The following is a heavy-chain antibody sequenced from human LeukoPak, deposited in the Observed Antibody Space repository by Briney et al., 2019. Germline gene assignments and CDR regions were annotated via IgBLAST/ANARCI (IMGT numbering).Heavy chain of an antibody. V-gene: IGHV4-4*07. D-gene: IGHD4/OR15-4a*01. CDR1: GGSISNYY. Sequence: SETLSLTCTVSGGSISNYYWRWIRQTAGKGLEWIGLISTSGSPNYNPSLKSRVTMSVDTSKNQFSLKLSSVTAADTAVYYCARDLTTPPYNWFDPWGQGTLVTVSS. CDR2: ISTSGSP. CDR3: ARDLTTPPYNWFDP. J-gene: IGHJ5*02.